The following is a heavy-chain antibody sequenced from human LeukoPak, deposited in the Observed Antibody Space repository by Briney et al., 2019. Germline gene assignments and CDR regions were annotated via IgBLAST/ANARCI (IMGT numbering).Heavy chain of an antibody. J-gene: IGHJ4*02. Sequence: PGGSLRLSCAASGFTFSDSYMTWVRQAPGKGVEWVAYISGSGHDINYSDSVKGRFTISRDNAKNSLYLQMNSLRAEDTAVYYCARGRYVTTRGGAAAGFLDYWGQGTLVTVST. V-gene: IGHV3-11*04. CDR1: GFTFSDSY. CDR3: ARGRYVTTRGGAAAGFLDY. D-gene: IGHD6-13*01. CDR2: ISGSGHDI.